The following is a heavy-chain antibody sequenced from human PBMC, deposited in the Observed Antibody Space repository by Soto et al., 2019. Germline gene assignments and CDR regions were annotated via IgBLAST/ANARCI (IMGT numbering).Heavy chain of an antibody. CDR2: IIPMLTVT. D-gene: IGHD2-2*01. J-gene: IGHJ3*01. CDR3: SIGSWSAETFDV. V-gene: IGHV1-69*02. Sequence: QVHLEQSGAEVKKPGSSVKVSCKAAGGTFSTYTLIWVRQAPGQGLEWMGRIIPMLTVTNSAQKFQGRVTLAADKSTRTAFMELTSLTSDATAVYYCSIGSWSAETFDVWGQGTMVTVSS. CDR1: GGTFSTYT.